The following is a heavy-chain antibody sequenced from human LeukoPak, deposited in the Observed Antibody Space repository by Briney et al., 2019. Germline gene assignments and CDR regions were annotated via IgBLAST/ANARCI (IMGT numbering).Heavy chain of an antibody. CDR1: GYIFTSYH. D-gene: IGHD3-22*01. CDR2: INPSGGST. V-gene: IGHV1-46*01. J-gene: IGHJ5*02. Sequence: ASVKVSCKASGYIFTSYHMHWVRQAPGQGLEWMGVINPSGGSTNYAQKFQGRVAMTRDTSTSTVYMELSSLRLEDTAVFYCARGPPGRVYDSTKRGLFDPWGQGTLVTVSS. CDR3: ARGPPGRVYDSTKRGLFDP.